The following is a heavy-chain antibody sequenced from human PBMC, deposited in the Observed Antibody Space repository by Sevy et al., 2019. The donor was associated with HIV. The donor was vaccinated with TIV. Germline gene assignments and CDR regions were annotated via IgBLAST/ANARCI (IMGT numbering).Heavy chain of an antibody. CDR2: ISVYGET. CDR3: ARGLYFDFGAY. CDR1: GYTFNNYG. Sequence: ASVKVSCKTSGYTFNNYGISWVREAPGQGLEWMGWISVYGETNYAQKVQDRLTVTTDTSTATAYMELRSLRSDDTDVYYCARGLYFDFGAYWGQGTLVTVSS. V-gene: IGHV1-18*01. J-gene: IGHJ4*02. D-gene: IGHD3-10*01.